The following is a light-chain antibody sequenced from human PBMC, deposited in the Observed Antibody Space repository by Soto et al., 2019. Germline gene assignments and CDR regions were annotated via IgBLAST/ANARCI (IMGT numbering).Light chain of an antibody. CDR1: QNINNY. J-gene: IGKJ4*01. Sequence: DIQMTQSPSSLSASVGDRVTITCRASQNINNYLNWYQQKPGKAPKLLLYAASILETGVPSRFSGSGSGTDFTFTISSLQPEDFATYYCQQFNVFGGGTKVDIK. CDR2: AAS. V-gene: IGKV1-33*01. CDR3: QQFNV.